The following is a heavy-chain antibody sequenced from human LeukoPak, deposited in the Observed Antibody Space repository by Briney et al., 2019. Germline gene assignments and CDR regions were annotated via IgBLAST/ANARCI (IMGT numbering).Heavy chain of an antibody. Sequence: PSETLSLTCAVYGGSFSGYYWSWIRQPPGKGLEWIGEINHSGSTNYNPSLKSRVTISVDTSKNQFSLKLSSVTAADTAVYYCARAVAGATMDYYYGMDVWGQGTTVTVSS. CDR2: INHSGST. CDR3: ARAVAGATMDYYYGMDV. CDR1: GGSFSGYY. D-gene: IGHD1-26*01. V-gene: IGHV4-34*01. J-gene: IGHJ6*02.